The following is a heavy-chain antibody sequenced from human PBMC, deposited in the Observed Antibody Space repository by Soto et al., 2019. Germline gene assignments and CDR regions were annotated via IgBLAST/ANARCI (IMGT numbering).Heavy chain of an antibody. CDR2: IIPIFNTP. D-gene: IGHD2-2*01. J-gene: IGHJ6*02. Sequence: QVQLVQSGAEVKKPGSSVKVSCKASGGTFSNYAISWVRQAPGQGLEWMGGIIPIFNTPNYAQKFQVRVTITADKSTSTAYMELSSLRSEDTAVYYCARELVVPAGIRYYDYGMDVWGQGTTVTVSS. V-gene: IGHV1-69*06. CDR3: ARELVVPAGIRYYDYGMDV. CDR1: GGTFSNYA.